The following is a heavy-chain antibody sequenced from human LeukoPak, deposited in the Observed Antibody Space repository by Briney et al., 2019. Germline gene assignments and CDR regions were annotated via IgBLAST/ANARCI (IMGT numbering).Heavy chain of an antibody. D-gene: IGHD1-26*01. CDR3: ARGLELDY. CDR2: IYISGST. CDR1: GVSISSHY. J-gene: IGHJ4*02. Sequence: SGTLSLTCTVSGVSISSHYWSWIRQPAGKGLEWIGHIYISGSTNYNPSLRSRVTMSVDTSKNQFSPKLRSVTAADTAVYYCARGLELDYWGQGALVTVSS. V-gene: IGHV4-4*07.